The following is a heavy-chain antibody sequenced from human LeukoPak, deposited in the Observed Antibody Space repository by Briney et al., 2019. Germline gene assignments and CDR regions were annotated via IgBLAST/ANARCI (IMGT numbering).Heavy chain of an antibody. CDR3: ARTGYYYDSSGYYPFDY. Sequence: GGSLRLSCAASGGTISSNYRSWVRQAPGKGLEWVSIRYSGGSTYYADSVKGRFTISRDNSKTTLYLQMNSLRAEDTAVYYCARTGYYYDSSGYYPFDYWGQGTLVTVSS. CDR1: GGTISSNY. CDR2: RYSGGST. V-gene: IGHV3-53*01. J-gene: IGHJ4*02. D-gene: IGHD3-22*01.